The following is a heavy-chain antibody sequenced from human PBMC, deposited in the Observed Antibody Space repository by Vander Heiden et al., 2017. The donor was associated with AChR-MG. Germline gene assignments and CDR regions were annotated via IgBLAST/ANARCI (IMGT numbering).Heavy chain of an antibody. CDR2: MNPNSGNT. D-gene: IGHD1-26*01. J-gene: IGHJ6*02. Sequence: QVQLVQSGAEVKKPGASVKVSCKASGYTFTSYDINWVRQATGQGLEWMGWMNPNSGNTGYAQKFQGRVTMTRNTSISTAYMELSSLRSEDTAVYYCARGYYSLSGYYYYYYGMDVWGQGTTVTVSS. V-gene: IGHV1-8*01. CDR3: ARGYYSLSGYYYYYYGMDV. CDR1: GYTFTSYD.